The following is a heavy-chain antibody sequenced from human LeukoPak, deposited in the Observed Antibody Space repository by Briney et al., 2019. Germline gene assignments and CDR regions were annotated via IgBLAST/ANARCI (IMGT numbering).Heavy chain of an antibody. D-gene: IGHD4-17*01. Sequence: PSQTLSLTRTVSGGSISSGDYYWSWIRQPPGKGLEWIGYIYYNGNTNYSPSLKSRVTMSLDTSKNQFSLKLNSVTAADTAVYYCARGRTVTTKYGMDVWGQGTTVTVSS. J-gene: IGHJ6*02. V-gene: IGHV4-61*08. CDR1: GGSISSGDYY. CDR2: IYYNGNT. CDR3: ARGRTVTTKYGMDV.